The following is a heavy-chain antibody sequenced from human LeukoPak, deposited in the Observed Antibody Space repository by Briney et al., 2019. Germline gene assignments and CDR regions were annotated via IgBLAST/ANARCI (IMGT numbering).Heavy chain of an antibody. CDR1: GGSFSGYL. D-gene: IGHD5-18*01. V-gene: IGHV4-34*01. J-gene: IGHJ4*02. CDR3: ASVTIGYSYGFCDY. Sequence: SETLSLTCGVYGGSFSGYLWNWIRQPPGKGLEWLGEINHSGSANYHPSLKSRVTISVDTSKNQVSLKLSSVTAADTAVYYCASVTIGYSYGFCDYWGQGTLVTVSS. CDR2: INHSGSA.